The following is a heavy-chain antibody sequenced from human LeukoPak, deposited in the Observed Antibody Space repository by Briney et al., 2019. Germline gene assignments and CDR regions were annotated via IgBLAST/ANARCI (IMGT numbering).Heavy chain of an antibody. CDR3: ARGGNYYDSSGYFHY. J-gene: IGHJ4*02. CDR1: GYTFTSYG. Sequence: GVSVKVSCKASGYTFTSYGISWVRQAPGQGLEWMGWISAYNGNTNYAQKLQGRVTMTTDTSTSTAYMELRSLRSDDTAVYYCARGGNYYDSSGYFHYWGQGTLVTVSS. D-gene: IGHD3-22*01. CDR2: ISAYNGNT. V-gene: IGHV1-18*01.